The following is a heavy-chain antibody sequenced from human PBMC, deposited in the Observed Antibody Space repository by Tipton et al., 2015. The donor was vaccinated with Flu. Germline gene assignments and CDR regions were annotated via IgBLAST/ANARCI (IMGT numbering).Heavy chain of an antibody. D-gene: IGHD1-7*01. CDR3: ARRSFSKTGTSKSGAFDV. J-gene: IGHJ3*01. Sequence: TLSLTCTVSGGSINNYYWSWIRQPPGKGLEWIGYIYYTGSPNYNPSLQSRVTISVDTSKNQFSLNLSSVTAADTALDYCARRSFSKTGTSKSGAFDVWGQGAMVAVSS. CDR2: IYYTGSP. CDR1: GGSINNYY. V-gene: IGHV4-59*08.